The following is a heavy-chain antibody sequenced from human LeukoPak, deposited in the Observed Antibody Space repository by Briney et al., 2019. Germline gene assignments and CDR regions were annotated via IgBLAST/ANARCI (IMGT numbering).Heavy chain of an antibody. CDR2: IYYSGST. J-gene: IGHJ4*02. V-gene: IGHV4-59*01. Sequence: PSETLSLTCTVSGGSISSYYWSWIRQPPGKGLEWIGYIYYSGSTNYNPSPKSRVTISVDTSKNQFSLKVSSVTAADTAVYYCAQYYDILTGFPRWGQGTLVTVSS. CDR1: GGSISSYY. D-gene: IGHD3-9*01. CDR3: AQYYDILTGFPR.